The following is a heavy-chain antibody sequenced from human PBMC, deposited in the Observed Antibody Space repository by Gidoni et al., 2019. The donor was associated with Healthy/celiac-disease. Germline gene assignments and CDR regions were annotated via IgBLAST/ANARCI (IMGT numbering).Heavy chain of an antibody. D-gene: IGHD1-26*01. CDR1: GYPISSGYS. V-gene: IGHV4-38-2*02. Sequence: QVQLQESGPGLVQPSETLSLTCPVPGYPISSGYSWGWIRQPPGKGLEWIGSIYHSGSTYYNPSLKSRVTISVDTSKNQFSLKLSSVTAADTAVYYCARDRRELLYYYYGMDVWGQGTTVTVSS. CDR2: IYHSGST. CDR3: ARDRRELLYYYYGMDV. J-gene: IGHJ6*02.